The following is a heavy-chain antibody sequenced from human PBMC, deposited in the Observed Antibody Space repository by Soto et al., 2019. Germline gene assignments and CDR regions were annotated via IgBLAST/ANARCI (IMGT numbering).Heavy chain of an antibody. CDR2: IYYSGST. J-gene: IGHJ6*02. D-gene: IGHD1-26*01. V-gene: IGHV4-39*02. Sequence: SETLSLTCTVSGGAIISSSYYWFGIRQPPGKGLEWIGSIYYSGSTYYNPSLKSRVTISVDTSKNQFSLKLSSVTAADTAVYYCAREWELQGYYYGMDVWGQGTTVTVSS. CDR1: GGAIISSSYY. CDR3: AREWELQGYYYGMDV.